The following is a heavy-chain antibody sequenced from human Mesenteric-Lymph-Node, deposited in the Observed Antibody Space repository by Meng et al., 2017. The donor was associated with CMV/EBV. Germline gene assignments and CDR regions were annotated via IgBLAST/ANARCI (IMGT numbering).Heavy chain of an antibody. V-gene: IGHV3-30-3*01. CDR2: ISYDGGYK. CDR1: GFTFSSLG. J-gene: IGHJ4*02. Sequence: GGSLRLSCAASGFTFSSLGMHWVRQAPGRGLEWIALISYDGGYKHYVDSVKGRFTISRDNSKNTLYLEMNSLRAEDTAMYYCARDYCSTTSCKNHDKWGQGTLVTVSS. D-gene: IGHD2-2*01. CDR3: ARDYCSTTSCKNHDK.